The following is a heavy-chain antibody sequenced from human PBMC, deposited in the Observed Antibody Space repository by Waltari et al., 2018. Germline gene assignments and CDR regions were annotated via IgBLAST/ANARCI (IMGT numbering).Heavy chain of an antibody. CDR2: IIPIFGTA. CDR1: GGTFSRYA. V-gene: IGHV1-69*08. Sequence: QVQLVQSGAEVKKPGSSGKVSCKASGGTFSRYAISWVRQAPGQGLEWMGRIIPIFGTANYAQKFQGRVTITADKSTSTAYMELSSPRSEDTAVYYCARYGLGIQWLGHYWGQGTLVTVSS. CDR3: ARYGLGIQWLGHY. J-gene: IGHJ4*02. D-gene: IGHD6-19*01.